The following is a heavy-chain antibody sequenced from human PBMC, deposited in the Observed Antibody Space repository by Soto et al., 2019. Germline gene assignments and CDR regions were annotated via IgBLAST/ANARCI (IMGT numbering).Heavy chain of an antibody. V-gene: IGHV1-69*13. D-gene: IGHD6-25*01. CDR3: ADSSGDDAFDI. Sequence: GASVKVSCKASGGTFSSYAISWVRQAPGQGLEWMGGIIPICGTANYAQKFQGRVTITADESTSTVYMELSSLRSEDTAVYYCADSSGDDAFDIWGQGTMVTVSS. CDR2: IIPICGTA. CDR1: GGTFSSYA. J-gene: IGHJ3*02.